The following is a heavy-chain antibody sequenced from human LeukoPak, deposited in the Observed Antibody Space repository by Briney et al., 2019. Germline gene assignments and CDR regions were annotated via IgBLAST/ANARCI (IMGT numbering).Heavy chain of an antibody. J-gene: IGHJ4*02. CDR2: IWYDGSNK. Sequence: GGSLRLSCAASGLTFSIYAMHWVRQAPGKGLEWVAVIWYDGSNKYYADSVKGRFTISRDNSKNTLYLQMNSLRAEDTAVYYCAAFATSNAQWANFDFWGQGTLVTVSS. D-gene: IGHD1-1*01. V-gene: IGHV3-30*04. CDR3: AAFATSNAQWANFDF. CDR1: GLTFSIYA.